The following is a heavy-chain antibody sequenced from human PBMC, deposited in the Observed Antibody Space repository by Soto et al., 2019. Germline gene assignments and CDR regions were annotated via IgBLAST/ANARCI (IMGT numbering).Heavy chain of an antibody. Sequence: KTSETLSLTCTVSGDSISSGGYYWSWIRQPPGKGLEWIGYIYYSGSTYYNPSLKSRVTISVDTSKNQFSLKLSSVPAADTVVYYCARVKGSGSYYRGTTAFDYLGQGTLVTVST. CDR1: GDSISSGGYY. CDR2: IYYSGST. D-gene: IGHD3-10*01. J-gene: IGHJ4*02. CDR3: ARVKGSGSYYRGTTAFDY. V-gene: IGHV4-30-4*01.